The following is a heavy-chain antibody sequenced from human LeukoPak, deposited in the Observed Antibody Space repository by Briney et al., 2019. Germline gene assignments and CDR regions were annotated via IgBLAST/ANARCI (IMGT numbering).Heavy chain of an antibody. Sequence: PGGSLRLSCAASGFTFHDYAMHWVRQVPGKGLEWVSGITWNSGSVLYADSVRGRFTISRDNAKNSLYLQMNSLRPEDMAFYYCAKGLGVASLIVDAPDMWGQGTMVTV. CDR2: ITWNSGSV. J-gene: IGHJ3*02. V-gene: IGHV3-9*03. CDR3: AKGLGVASLIVDAPDM. CDR1: GFTFHDYA. D-gene: IGHD3/OR15-3a*01.